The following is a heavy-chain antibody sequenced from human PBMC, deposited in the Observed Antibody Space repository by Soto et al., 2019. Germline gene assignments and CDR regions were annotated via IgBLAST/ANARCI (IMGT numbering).Heavy chain of an antibody. Sequence: QVPLVQSGAEVKKPGASVRVSCQTSAYTFTNYAVSWVRQAPGQGLEWMGWISGDNGNTIYAQKFQGRVTMTTDTSTRKAYMELRSLRSDDTAVYYCATGLLGYCSGGSCYSDSWGQGTLVTVSS. CDR3: ATGLLGYCSGGSCYSDS. D-gene: IGHD2-15*01. V-gene: IGHV1-18*01. CDR1: AYTFTNYA. CDR2: ISGDNGNT. J-gene: IGHJ4*02.